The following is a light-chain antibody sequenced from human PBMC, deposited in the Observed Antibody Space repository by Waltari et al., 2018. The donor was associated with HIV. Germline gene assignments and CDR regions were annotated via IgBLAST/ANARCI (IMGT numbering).Light chain of an antibody. J-gene: IGLJ2*01. V-gene: IGLV7-43*01. CDR1: TGPVGNGHY. CDR2: SST. Sequence: QTVVTQEPSLTVSPGGTIPLTCSSATGPVGNGHYVNWFQQKPGQPPRPLIYSSTRRHPLTPERFSGSLVGDRAALTLSNVWPEDQADYYCMLFFRTSYLFGGGTKVTVL. CDR3: MLFFRTSYL.